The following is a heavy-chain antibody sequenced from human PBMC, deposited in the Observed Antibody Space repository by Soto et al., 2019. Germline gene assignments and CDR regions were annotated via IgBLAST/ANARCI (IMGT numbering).Heavy chain of an antibody. CDR2: IYSRGNT. V-gene: IGHV4-39*01. D-gene: IGHD3-9*01. CDR3: ARLEGLATISYYFYF. J-gene: IGHJ4*02. CDR1: GDSINSDKYY. Sequence: QLQLQESGPGLVKPSETLSLTYSVSGDSINSDKYYWGWIRQPPGKALEWIGSIYSRGNTYYNPSLQTRVTISLDKSKDQFSLKLNSVTAAYSAVYFCARLEGLATISYYFYFWCQGALVTVSA.